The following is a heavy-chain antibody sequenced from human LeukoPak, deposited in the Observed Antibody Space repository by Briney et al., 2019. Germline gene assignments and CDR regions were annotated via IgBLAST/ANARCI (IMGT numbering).Heavy chain of an antibody. D-gene: IGHD3-22*01. Sequence: GGSLRLPCTASGFTFRDYYMSWIRQAPGKGLQWVSYISSGDGTTYYADSVKGRFTISRDDANNVLYLEMNSLRVEDTAVYYCVTGDSSSYSVFSAFDFWGQGTLVTVSS. CDR3: VTGDSSSYSVFSAFDF. J-gene: IGHJ4*02. V-gene: IGHV3-11*01. CDR1: GFTFRDYY. CDR2: ISSGDGTT.